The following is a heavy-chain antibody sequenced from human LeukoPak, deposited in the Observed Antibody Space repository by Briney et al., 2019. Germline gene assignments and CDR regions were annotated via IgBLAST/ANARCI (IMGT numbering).Heavy chain of an antibody. J-gene: IGHJ3*02. Sequence: PSETLSLTCAVSGYSISSGYYWGWIRQPPGRRLEWIGSVSHSGTTYYNPSLKSRVTISVDTSKNQFSLKLSSVTAADTAVYYCARHNDYGDYVRAFDIWGQGTRLTVSS. V-gene: IGHV4-38-2*01. CDR3: ARHNDYGDYVRAFDI. CDR1: GYSISSGYY. CDR2: VSHSGTT. D-gene: IGHD4-17*01.